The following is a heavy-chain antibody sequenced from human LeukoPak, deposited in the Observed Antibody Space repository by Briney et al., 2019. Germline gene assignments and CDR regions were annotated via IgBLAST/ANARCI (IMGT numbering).Heavy chain of an antibody. D-gene: IGHD1-26*01. V-gene: IGHV4-34*01. J-gene: IGHJ4*02. CDR2: INHSGST. Sequence: SETLSLTCAVYGGSFSGYYWSWIRQPPGKGLEWIGEINHSGSTNYNPSLKSRVTISVDTSKNQFSLKLSSVTAADTAVYYCARRSGDREELEIVGATNFDYWGQGTLVTVSS. CDR3: ARRSGDREELEIVGATNFDY. CDR1: GGSFSGYY.